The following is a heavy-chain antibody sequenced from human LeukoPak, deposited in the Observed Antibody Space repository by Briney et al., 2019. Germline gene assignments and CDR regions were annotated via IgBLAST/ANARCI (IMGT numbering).Heavy chain of an antibody. CDR1: GFTFSNFA. D-gene: IGHD6-13*01. J-gene: IGHJ4*02. V-gene: IGHV3-23*01. CDR3: ARGTGSDSWYIDY. Sequence: GESLRLSCTASGFTFSNFAMSWVRQAPGKGLERVSSFSDSDSTTYYADSVKGRFTISRDNAKNSLFLQMNSLRAEDTAVYYCARGTGSDSWYIDYWGQGTLDGVSS. CDR2: FSDSDSTT.